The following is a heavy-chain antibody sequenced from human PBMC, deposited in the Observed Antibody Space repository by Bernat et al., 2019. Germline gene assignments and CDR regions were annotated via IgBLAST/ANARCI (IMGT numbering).Heavy chain of an antibody. V-gene: IGHV4-34*01. CDR2: INHSGST. Sequence: QVQLQQWGAGLLKPSETLSLTCAVYGGSFSGYYWSWIRQPPGKGLEWIGEINHSGSTNYNPSLKSRVTISVDTSKNQFSLKLSSVTAADTAVYYCARRRITMVRGGKTELDYWGQGTLVTVSS. CDR1: GGSFSGYY. D-gene: IGHD3-10*01. CDR3: ARRRITMVRGGKTELDY. J-gene: IGHJ4*02.